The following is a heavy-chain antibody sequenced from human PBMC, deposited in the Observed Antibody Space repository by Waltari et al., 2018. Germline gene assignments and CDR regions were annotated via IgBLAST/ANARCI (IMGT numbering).Heavy chain of an antibody. CDR3: ARGGWGFYLDL. CDR1: GFTFSTYN. CDR2: GSSNGAYI. V-gene: IGHV3-21*01. Sequence: EVQLMESGGGLVKPGGSLRLSCAASGFTFSTYNMTWVRQAPGKGLEWVSSGSSNGAYIHYGDSLKGRFTISRDNAKTSLYLQMNGLRDEDTAVYYCARGGWGFYLDLWGQGALVTVSS. J-gene: IGHJ5*02. D-gene: IGHD7-27*01.